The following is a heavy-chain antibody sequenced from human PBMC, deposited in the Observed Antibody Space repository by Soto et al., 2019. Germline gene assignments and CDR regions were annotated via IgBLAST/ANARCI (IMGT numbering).Heavy chain of an antibody. J-gene: IGHJ6*02. CDR2: ISAYNGNT. Sequence: QVQLVQSGAEVKKPGASVKVSCKASGYTFTSYGISWVRQAPGQELEWMGWISAYNGNTNYAQKLQGRVTMTTDTSTSTAYMELRSLRSDDTAVYYCARYRDTARPAFYYGMDVWGQGTTVTVSS. CDR3: ARYRDTARPAFYYGMDV. CDR1: GYTFTSYG. V-gene: IGHV1-18*04. D-gene: IGHD5-18*01.